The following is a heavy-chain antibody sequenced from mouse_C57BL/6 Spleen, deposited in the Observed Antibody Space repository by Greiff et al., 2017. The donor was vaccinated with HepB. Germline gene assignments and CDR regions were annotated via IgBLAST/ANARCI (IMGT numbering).Heavy chain of an antibody. CDR3: TRRSNRYFDY. D-gene: IGHD2-5*01. CDR2: IDPETGGT. CDR1: GYTFTDYE. Sequence: QVQLQQSGAELVRPGASVTLSCKASGYTFTDYEMHWVKQTPVHGLEWIGAIDPETGGTAYNQKFKGKAILTADKSSSTAYMELRSLTSEDSAVYYCTRRSNRYFDYWGQGTTLTVSS. V-gene: IGHV1-15*01. J-gene: IGHJ2*01.